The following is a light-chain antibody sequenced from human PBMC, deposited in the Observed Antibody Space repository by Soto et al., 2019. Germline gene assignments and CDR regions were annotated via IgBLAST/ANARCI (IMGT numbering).Light chain of an antibody. CDR2: DAS. J-gene: IGKJ5*01. CDR3: QQYNSYSGM. Sequence: DIQMTQSPSTLSASVGDRVTITCRASQSISGWLAWYQQKPGKAPKLLIYDASSLESGVPSRFSGSGSGTEFTLTISGLQPDDFASYYCQQYNSYSGMFGQGTRLEIK. V-gene: IGKV1-5*01. CDR1: QSISGW.